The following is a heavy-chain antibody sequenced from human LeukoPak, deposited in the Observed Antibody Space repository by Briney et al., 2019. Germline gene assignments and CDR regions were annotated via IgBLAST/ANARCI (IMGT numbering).Heavy chain of an antibody. D-gene: IGHD6-25*01. CDR2: IYYSGST. Sequence: PSETLSLTCTVSGGSISSSSYYWGWIRQPPGKGLEWIGSIYYSGSTYYNPSLKSRVTISVDTSKNQFSLKLSSVTAADTAVYYCATKEQRLALDYWGQGTLVTVSS. CDR3: ATKEQRLALDY. J-gene: IGHJ4*02. V-gene: IGHV4-39*01. CDR1: GGSISSSSYY.